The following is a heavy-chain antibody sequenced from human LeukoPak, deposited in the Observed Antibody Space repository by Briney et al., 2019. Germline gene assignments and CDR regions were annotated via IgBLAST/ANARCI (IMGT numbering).Heavy chain of an antibody. V-gene: IGHV4-31*03. CDR2: IYYSGIT. J-gene: IGHJ1*01. D-gene: IGHD3-10*01. CDR1: GGSISSGGYY. CDR3: ARPGISGSSLQH. Sequence: PSETLSLTCTVSGGSISSGGYYWSWIRQHPGKGLEWIGYIYYSGITYYNPSLKSRVTISVDTSKNQFSLKLSSVTAADTAVYYCARPGISGSSLQHWGQGTLVIVSS.